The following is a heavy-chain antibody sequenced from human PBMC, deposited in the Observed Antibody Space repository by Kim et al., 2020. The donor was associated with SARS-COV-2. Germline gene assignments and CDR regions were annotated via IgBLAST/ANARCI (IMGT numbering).Heavy chain of an antibody. CDR2: ISSSSSYT. Sequence: GGSLRLSCAASGFTFSDYYMSWIRQAPGKGLEWVSYISSSSSYTNYADSVKGRFTISRDNAKNSLYLQMNSLRAENTAVYYCARTQGADTRFLEWLLWNSIGYCGQGTLVTVSS. V-gene: IGHV3-11*06. CDR1: GFTFSDYY. J-gene: IGHJ4*02. D-gene: IGHD3-3*01. CDR3: ARTQGADTRFLEWLLWNSIGY.